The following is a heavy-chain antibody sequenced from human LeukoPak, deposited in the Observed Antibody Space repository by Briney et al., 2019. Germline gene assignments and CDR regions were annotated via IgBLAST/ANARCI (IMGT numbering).Heavy chain of an antibody. CDR2: TNPNSGGT. CDR1: GYTFTGYY. D-gene: IGHD3-16*01. J-gene: IGHJ6*03. CDR3: ARGPKGVWGSLYYYYYYVDV. Sequence: SSVKVSCKASGYTFTGYYMHWVRQAPGQGLEWMGWTNPNSGGTNYAQKFQGRVTMTRDTSISTAYMELSRLRSDDTAVYYCARGPKGVWGSLYYYYYYVDVWGKGTTVTVSS. V-gene: IGHV1-2*02.